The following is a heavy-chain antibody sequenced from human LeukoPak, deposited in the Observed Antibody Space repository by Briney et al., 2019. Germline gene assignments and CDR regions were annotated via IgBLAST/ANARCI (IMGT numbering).Heavy chain of an antibody. CDR3: ARGVYIAAAQYGY. V-gene: IGHV4-59*01. CDR2: IYYSGTT. J-gene: IGHJ4*02. CDR1: GGSISNYY. D-gene: IGHD6-13*01. Sequence: PSETLSLTCTVSGGSISNYYWSWIRQPPGKGLEWIGYIYYSGTTNYNPSLRSRVTISVDTSKNQFSLKLNSVTAADAAVYYCARGVYIAAAQYGYWGQGTLVTVSS.